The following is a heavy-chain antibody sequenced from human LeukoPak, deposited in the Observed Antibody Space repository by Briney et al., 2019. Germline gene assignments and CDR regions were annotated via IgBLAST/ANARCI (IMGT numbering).Heavy chain of an antibody. D-gene: IGHD3-3*01. CDR1: GYTFTSYG. Sequence: ASVKVSCKASGYTFTSYGISWVRQAPGQGLEWMVWISAYNGNTNYAQKLQGRVTMTTDTSTSTDYMELRSVISDDTAVYYWALVDDFWSGYHFDYWGQGSLVTVYS. V-gene: IGHV1-18*01. J-gene: IGHJ4*02. CDR2: ISAYNGNT. CDR3: ALVDDFWSGYHFDY.